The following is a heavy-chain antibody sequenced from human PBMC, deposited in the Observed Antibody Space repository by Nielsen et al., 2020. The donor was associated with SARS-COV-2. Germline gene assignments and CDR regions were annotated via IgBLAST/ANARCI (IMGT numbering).Heavy chain of an antibody. CDR1: GFTFSSYW. D-gene: IGHD6-13*01. V-gene: IGHV3-7*01. Sequence: GGSLRLSSAASGFTFSSYWRNRVRQAPGKGLEWVANIKQDGSEKYYGDSVKGRFTISRDNAKNTLYLQMTSLRAEDTAVYYCASAAAGMVPFDYWGQGTLVTVSS. J-gene: IGHJ4*02. CDR2: IKQDGSEK. CDR3: ASAAAGMVPFDY.